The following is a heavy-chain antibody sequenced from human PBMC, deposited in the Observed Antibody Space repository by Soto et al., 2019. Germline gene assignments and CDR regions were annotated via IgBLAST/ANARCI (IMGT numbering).Heavy chain of an antibody. D-gene: IGHD3-3*01. V-gene: IGHV3-30*18. CDR2: ISYDGSNK. CDR3: AKDLHPTLQISYYGMDV. J-gene: IGHJ6*02. CDR1: GFTFSSYG. Sequence: GGSLRLSCAASGFTFSSYGMHWVRQAPGKGLEWVAVISYDGSNKYYADSVKGRFTISRDNSKNTLYLQMNSLRAEDTAVYYCAKDLHPTLQISYYGMDVWGQGTTVTVSS.